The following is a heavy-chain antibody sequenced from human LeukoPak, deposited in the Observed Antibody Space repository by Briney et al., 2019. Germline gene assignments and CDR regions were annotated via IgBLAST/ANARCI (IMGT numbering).Heavy chain of an antibody. D-gene: IGHD2-2*02. CDR1: GYTFTSYY. CDR3: ARGQKTCSSDSCYIL. CDR2: MNPNSGNT. Sequence: ASVMVSCKASGYTFTSYYMHWVRQAPGQGLEWMGWMNPNSGNTGYAQNFQGRVTMTRNTSISTAYMELSSLRSEDTAVYYCARGQKTCSSDSCYILWGQGTLVTVSS. V-gene: IGHV1-8*02. J-gene: IGHJ4*02.